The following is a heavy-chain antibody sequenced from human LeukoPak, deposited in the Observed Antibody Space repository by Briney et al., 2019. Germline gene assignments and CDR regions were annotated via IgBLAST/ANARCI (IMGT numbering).Heavy chain of an antibody. CDR2: VKSKTDGGTT. CDR3: TTVGTTSPIAEEYFDY. CDR1: GFTFDNAW. Sequence: GESLKISCAASGFTFDNAWMNWVRQAPGKGLEWVGRVKSKTDGGTTDYAAPVKGRFTISRDDSENTLFLQLNSLKTEDTALYYCTTVGTTSPIAEEYFDYWGQGTLVTVSS. J-gene: IGHJ4*02. D-gene: IGHD1-26*01. V-gene: IGHV3-15*01.